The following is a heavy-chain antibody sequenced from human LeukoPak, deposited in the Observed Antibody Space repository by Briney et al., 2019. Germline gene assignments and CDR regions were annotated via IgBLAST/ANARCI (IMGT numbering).Heavy chain of an antibody. Sequence: GASVKVSCKAHGYDFTNYYMHWVRQAPGQGLEWMGIIIPSGGHTNYAQKFQGRVTMIRDTSTTTVYMELSGLRSEDTAVYYCARDRLAAAVADYYYGMDVWGQGTTVTVSS. CDR3: ARDRLAAAVADYYYGMDV. CDR1: GYDFTNYY. J-gene: IGHJ6*02. D-gene: IGHD6-13*01. V-gene: IGHV1-46*01. CDR2: IIPSGGHT.